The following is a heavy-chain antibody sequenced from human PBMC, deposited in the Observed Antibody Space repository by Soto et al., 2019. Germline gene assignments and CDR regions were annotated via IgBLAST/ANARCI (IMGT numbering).Heavy chain of an antibody. D-gene: IGHD3-22*01. CDR3: ASLDYYDTRGIDY. J-gene: IGHJ4*02. CDR1: GYTXSELS. V-gene: IGHV1-24*01. CDR2: FDPEDVET. Sequence: SXKVSCKVSGYTXSELSMDLVRQAPGKGLEWMGGFDPEDVETIYAQKFQGRVTMTEDTSTATAYMELSSLRSEDTPVYYCASLDYYDTRGIDYWGQGNLVTVSA.